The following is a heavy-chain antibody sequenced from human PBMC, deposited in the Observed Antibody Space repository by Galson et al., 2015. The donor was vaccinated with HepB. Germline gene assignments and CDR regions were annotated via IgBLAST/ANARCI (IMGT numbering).Heavy chain of an antibody. CDR1: GFNFITYG. D-gene: IGHD2-15*01. CDR2: ISAFNDNI. CDR3: ASGYCSGGDCYFFDH. J-gene: IGHJ4*02. V-gene: IGHV1-18*01. Sequence: SVKVSCKASGFNFITYGISWVRQAPGQGLEWMGWISAFNDNIKYAEKFQGRVTVSTNISTSAAYMELRSLRSDDTAMYYCASGYCSGGDCYFFDHRGQGTLVTVSS.